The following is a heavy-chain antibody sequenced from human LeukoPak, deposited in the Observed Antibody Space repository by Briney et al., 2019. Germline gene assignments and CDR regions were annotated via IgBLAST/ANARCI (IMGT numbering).Heavy chain of an antibody. D-gene: IGHD6-13*01. CDR1: GFTFGDYA. J-gene: IGHJ4*02. CDR3: TRDKSYSSSWSAYYFDY. Sequence: PGGSLRLSCIASGFTFGDYAMSWVRQAPGKGLAWVGFIRSKAYGGTTEYAASVKGRFTISRDDSKSIAYLQMNSLKTEDTAVYYCTRDKSYSSSWSAYYFDYWGQGTLVTVSS. V-gene: IGHV3-49*04. CDR2: IRSKAYGGTT.